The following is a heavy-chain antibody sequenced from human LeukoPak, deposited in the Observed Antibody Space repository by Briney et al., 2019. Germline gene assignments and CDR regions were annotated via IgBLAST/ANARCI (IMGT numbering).Heavy chain of an antibody. D-gene: IGHD3/OR15-3a*01. CDR2: MNPDSGHT. V-gene: IGHV1-8*01. Sequence: ASVKVSCKASGYTFTSHEIIWVRQATGQGLEWMGWMNPDSGHTASAQKIQGRVTLTTLNSINTAYMQLSSLTSEDTAVYYCALNRGGLGYWGQGALVTVSS. CDR1: GYTFTSHE. J-gene: IGHJ4*02. CDR3: ALNRGGLGY.